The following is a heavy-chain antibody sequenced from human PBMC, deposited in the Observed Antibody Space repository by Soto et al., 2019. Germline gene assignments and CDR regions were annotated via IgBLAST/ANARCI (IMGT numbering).Heavy chain of an antibody. CDR1: GVTFSSYA. D-gene: IGHD3-10*01. J-gene: IGHJ6*02. Sequence: SVKVSCKASGVTFSSYAISWVRQAPGQGLEWMGGIIPIFGTANYAQKFQGRVTITADESTSTAYMELSSLRSEDTAVYYCASITMVRGVPDYYYGMDVWGQGTTVTVSS. CDR3: ASITMVRGVPDYYYGMDV. CDR2: IIPIFGTA. V-gene: IGHV1-69*13.